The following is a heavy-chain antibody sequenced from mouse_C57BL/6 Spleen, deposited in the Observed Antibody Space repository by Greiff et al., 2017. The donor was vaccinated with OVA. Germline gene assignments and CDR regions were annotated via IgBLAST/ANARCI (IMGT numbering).Heavy chain of an antibody. J-gene: IGHJ2*01. V-gene: IGHV5-9*04. CDR3: ARAPSYYYGSSYGDYFDY. CDR2: ISGGGGNT. CDR1: GFTFSSYT. Sequence: EVKLMESGGGLVKPGGSLKLSCAASGFTFSSYTMSWVRQTPEKRLEWVATISGGGGNTYYPDSVKGRFTISRDNAKNTLYLQMSSLRSEDTAVYYGARAPSYYYGSSYGDYFDYWGQGTTLTVSS. D-gene: IGHD1-1*01.